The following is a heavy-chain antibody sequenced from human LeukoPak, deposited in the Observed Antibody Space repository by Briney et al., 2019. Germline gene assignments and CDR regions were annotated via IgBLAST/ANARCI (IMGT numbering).Heavy chain of an antibody. CDR2: ISPYNGYT. CDR1: GYTFTSYG. J-gene: IGHJ4*02. D-gene: IGHD4-17*01. Sequence: GASVKVSCKASGYTFTSYGISWVRQAPGQGLEWMGWISPYNGYTSYAQNFQGRVTMTTDASTSTAYMELRSLRSDDTAVYYCARGPGGIYGDYVFDYWGQGTLVTVSS. CDR3: ARGPGGIYGDYVFDY. V-gene: IGHV1-18*01.